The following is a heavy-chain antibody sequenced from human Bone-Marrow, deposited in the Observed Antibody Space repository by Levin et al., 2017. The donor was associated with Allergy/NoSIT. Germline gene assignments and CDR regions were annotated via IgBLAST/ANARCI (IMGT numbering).Heavy chain of an antibody. D-gene: IGHD6-19*01. J-gene: IGHJ4*02. CDR2: ISRSGDKI. V-gene: IGHV3-48*03. CDR3: ARLPDSSGWSMDY. Sequence: SGGSLRLSCGASGFSFSNYEMNWVRQAPGKGLEWVSYISRSGDKIYYTDSVKGRFSVSRDNARNSVYLQMDSLSAEDTAVYYCARLPDSSGWSMDYWGQGTLVTVSS. CDR1: GFSFSNYE.